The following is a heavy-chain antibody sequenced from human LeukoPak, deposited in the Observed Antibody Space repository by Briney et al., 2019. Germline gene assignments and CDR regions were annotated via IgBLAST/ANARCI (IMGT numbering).Heavy chain of an antibody. Sequence: GGSLRLSCAASGFTFINAWMTWVRQAPGKGLEWVGRIKSKTDGGTTDYAAPVKGRFTISRDDSKNTLYVQMNSLKTEDTAVYYCTTALNSGLGIMFWGQGTLVTVSS. CDR1: GFTFINAW. CDR3: TTALNSGLGIMF. CDR2: IKSKTDGGTT. D-gene: IGHD3-16*01. V-gene: IGHV3-15*01. J-gene: IGHJ4*02.